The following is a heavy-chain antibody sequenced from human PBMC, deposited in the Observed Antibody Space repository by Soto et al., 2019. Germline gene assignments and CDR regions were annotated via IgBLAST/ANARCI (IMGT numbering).Heavy chain of an antibody. J-gene: IGHJ5*02. CDR3: ARVGQRITMVRGVAWFDP. CDR1: GYTFTNYA. D-gene: IGHD3-10*01. V-gene: IGHV1-3*01. Sequence: ASVKVSCKASGYTFTNYAMHWVRQAPGQRLEWMGWINAGNGNTIYSQKFQGRVTITRDTSASTAYMDLSSLRSEDTAVYYCARVGQRITMVRGVAWFDPWGQGTLVTVSS. CDR2: INAGNGNT.